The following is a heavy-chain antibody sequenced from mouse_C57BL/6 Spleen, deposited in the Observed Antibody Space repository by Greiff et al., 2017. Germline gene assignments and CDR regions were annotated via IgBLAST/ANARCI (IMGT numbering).Heavy chain of an antibody. CDR2: ISNGGGST. D-gene: IGHD1-1*01. Sequence: EVKVVESGGGLVQPGGSLKLSCAASGFTFSDYYMYWVRQTPEKRLEWVAYISNGGGSTYYPDTVKGRFTISTDNAKNTLYLQMSRLKSEDTAMYYCARRGGSSFYYFDCWGQGTTLTVSS. V-gene: IGHV5-12*01. CDR1: GFTFSDYY. J-gene: IGHJ2*01. CDR3: ARRGGSSFYYFDC.